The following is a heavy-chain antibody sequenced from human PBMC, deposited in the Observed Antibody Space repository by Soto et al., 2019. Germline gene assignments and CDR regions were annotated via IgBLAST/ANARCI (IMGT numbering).Heavy chain of an antibody. J-gene: IGHJ6*02. D-gene: IGHD5-12*01. CDR1: GYSISSGYY. CDR2: IYHSGST. Sequence: SETLSLTCAVSGYSISSGYYWGWIRQPPGKGLEWIGSIYHSGSTYYNPSLKSRVTISVDTSKNQFSLKLSSVTAADTAVYYCARDLGGVEMATIPYYYYYYGMDVWGQGTTVT. V-gene: IGHV4-38-2*02. CDR3: ARDLGGVEMATIPYYYYYYGMDV.